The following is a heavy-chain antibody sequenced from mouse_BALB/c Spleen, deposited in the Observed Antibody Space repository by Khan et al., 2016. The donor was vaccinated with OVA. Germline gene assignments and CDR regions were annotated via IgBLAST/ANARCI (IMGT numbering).Heavy chain of an antibody. CDR1: GYNFTTYW. Sequence: VQLQESGTELAKPGASVKMSCKASGYNFTTYWMHWVQQRPGQGLEWIGYINPTSGYTDYNEKFKDKAILSADKSSSTAYMQLSSLTSEDSAVYYCARDRIDYWGQGTTLTVSS. V-gene: IGHV1-7*01. CDR2: INPTSGYT. J-gene: IGHJ2*01. CDR3: ARDRIDY.